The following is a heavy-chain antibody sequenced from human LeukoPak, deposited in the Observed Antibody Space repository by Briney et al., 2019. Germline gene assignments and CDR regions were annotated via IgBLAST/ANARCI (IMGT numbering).Heavy chain of an antibody. V-gene: IGHV2-5*01. CDR1: GFSLRATAVG. D-gene: IGHD6-19*01. CDR3: THSSGWTTDF. CDR2: VYWNDDN. J-gene: IGHJ4*02. Sequence: SGPTLVNPTQTLTLTCTFSGFSLRATAVGVHWIRRPPGKALEWLALVYWNDDNKYSPSLRSRLTVTKDSSKNQVVLTMTNMDPVDTATYYCTHSSGWTTDFWGQGILVTVSS.